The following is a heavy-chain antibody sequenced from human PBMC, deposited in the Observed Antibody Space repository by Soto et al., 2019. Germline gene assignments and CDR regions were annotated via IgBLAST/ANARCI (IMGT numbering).Heavy chain of an antibody. CDR1: GGSISSCY. J-gene: IGHJ6*04. CDR3: ARDHYGSMDGMDV. Sequence: SETLSLTCTVSGGSISSCYWSWIRQPPGKGLEWIGYIYYSGSTNYNPSLKSRVTISVDTSKNQFSLKLSSVTAADTAGDYCARDHYGSMDGMDVWGKGTTIA. D-gene: IGHD3-10*01. V-gene: IGHV4-59*01. CDR2: IYYSGST.